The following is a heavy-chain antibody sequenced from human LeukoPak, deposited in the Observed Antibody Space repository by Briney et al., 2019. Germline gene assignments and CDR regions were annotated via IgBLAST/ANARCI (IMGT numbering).Heavy chain of an antibody. Sequence: SETLSLTCTVSGGSICSSSYYWGWIRQPPGKGLEWIGSIYYSGSTYYNPSLKSRVTISVDTSKNQFSLKLSSVTAADTAVYYCARSQYSLSFDPWGQGTLVTVSS. V-gene: IGHV4-39*01. CDR3: ARSQYSLSFDP. CDR2: IYYSGST. D-gene: IGHD2-21*01. J-gene: IGHJ5*02. CDR1: GGSICSSSYY.